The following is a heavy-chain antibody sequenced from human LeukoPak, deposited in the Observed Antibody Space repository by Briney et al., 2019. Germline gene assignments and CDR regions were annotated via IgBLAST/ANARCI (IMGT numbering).Heavy chain of an antibody. CDR3: ARALGDYGMDV. V-gene: IGHV4-30-2*01. CDR1: VGSISSGCYY. Sequence: SETLSLTCAVSVGSISSGCYYWSWIRLPPGKGLEWIGYIYHSGSTYYNPSLKSRVTISVDRSKNQFSLKLSSVTAADTAVYYCARALGDYGMDVWGQGTTVTVSS. CDR2: IYHSGST. J-gene: IGHJ6*02. D-gene: IGHD4-17*01.